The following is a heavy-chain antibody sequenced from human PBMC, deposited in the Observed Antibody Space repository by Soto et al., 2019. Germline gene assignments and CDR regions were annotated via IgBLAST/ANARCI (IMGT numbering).Heavy chain of an antibody. CDR2: ISSSSSYT. D-gene: IGHD6-13*01. CDR1: GFTFSDYY. CDR3: ARDLAAAGTRHNWFDP. J-gene: IGHJ5*02. Sequence: GGSLRLSCAASGFTFSDYYMSWIRQAPGKGLEWVSYISSSSSYTNYADSVKGRFTISRDNAKNSLYLQMNSLRAEDTAVYYCARDLAAAGTRHNWFDPWGQGTLVTVSS. V-gene: IGHV3-11*06.